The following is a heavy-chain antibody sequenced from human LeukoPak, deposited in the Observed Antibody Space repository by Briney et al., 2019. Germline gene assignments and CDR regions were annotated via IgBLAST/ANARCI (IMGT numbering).Heavy chain of an antibody. CDR1: GGTFSSYA. J-gene: IGHJ6*03. CDR2: IIPIFGTA. D-gene: IGHD6-6*01. Sequence: SVKVSCKASGGTFSSYAISWVRQAPGQGLEWMGGIIPIFGTANYAQKFQGRVTITTDESTSTAYMELSSLRSEDTAVYYCARALRIAARPEYYYYMDVWGKGTTVTVPS. V-gene: IGHV1-69*05. CDR3: ARALRIAARPEYYYYMDV.